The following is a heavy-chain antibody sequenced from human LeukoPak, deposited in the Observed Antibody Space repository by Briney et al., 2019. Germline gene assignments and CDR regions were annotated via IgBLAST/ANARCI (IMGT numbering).Heavy chain of an antibody. D-gene: IGHD2/OR15-2a*01. CDR1: GFXFSSFC. J-gene: IGHJ4*02. CDR2: INTSGGNT. CDR3: AKRLEYSSGPGFDY. V-gene: IGHV3-23*01. Sequence: GGSLRLSCAASGFXFSSFCMNWVRQAPGKGLEWVSVINTSGGNTYYEHSVKGRLTLYRDNTKNTLDLQMSSLRAEDTAVYYCAKRLEYSSGPGFDYWGQGTLVTVSS.